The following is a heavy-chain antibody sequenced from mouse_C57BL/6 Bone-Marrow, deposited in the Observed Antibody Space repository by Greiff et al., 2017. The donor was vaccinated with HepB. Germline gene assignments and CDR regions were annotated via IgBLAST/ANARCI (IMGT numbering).Heavy chain of an antibody. CDR2: IDPENGDT. Sequence: EVQLQQPGAELVRPGTSVKLSCKASGYTFTSYWMHWVKQRPGQGLEWIGWIDPENGDTEYASKFQGKATITADTSSNTAYLQLSSLTSEDTAVYYCTTGLSTVVATGGYFDVWGTGTTVTVSS. V-gene: IGHV14-4*01. D-gene: IGHD1-1*01. CDR1: GYTFTSYW. J-gene: IGHJ1*03. CDR3: TTGLSTVVATGGYFDV.